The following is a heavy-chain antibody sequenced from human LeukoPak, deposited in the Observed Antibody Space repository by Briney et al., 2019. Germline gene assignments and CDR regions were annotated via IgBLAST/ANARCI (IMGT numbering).Heavy chain of an antibody. D-gene: IGHD1-26*01. CDR1: GFTFSSYS. J-gene: IGHJ3*02. Sequence: GGSLRLSCAASGFTFSSYSMNWVRQAPGKGLEWVSSISSSSSYIYYADSVKGRFTISRDNAKRSLYLQMNSLRAEDTAVYYCARDGELGSPADAFDIWGQGTMVTVSS. CDR2: ISSSSSYI. V-gene: IGHV3-21*01. CDR3: ARDGELGSPADAFDI.